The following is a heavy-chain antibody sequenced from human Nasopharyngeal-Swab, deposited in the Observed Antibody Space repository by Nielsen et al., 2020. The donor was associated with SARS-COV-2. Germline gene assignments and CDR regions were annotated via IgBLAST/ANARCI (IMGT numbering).Heavy chain of an antibody. J-gene: IGHJ4*02. Sequence: GESLKISCAASGFTFSSYSMNWVRQAPGKGLEWVSSISSSSSYIYYADSVKGRFTISRDNAKNSLYLQMNSLRAEDTAAYYCARESSGYSYGYRWGQGTLVTVSS. CDR3: ARESSGYSYGYR. V-gene: IGHV3-21*01. CDR2: ISSSSSYI. CDR1: GFTFSSYS. D-gene: IGHD5-18*01.